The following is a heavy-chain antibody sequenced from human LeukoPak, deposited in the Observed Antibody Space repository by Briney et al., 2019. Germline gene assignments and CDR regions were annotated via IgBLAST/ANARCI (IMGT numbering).Heavy chain of an antibody. V-gene: IGHV1-18*01. CDR1: GYTFTAYG. CDR3: ARAGPMVRGMMNYFYYMDF. J-gene: IGHJ6*03. CDR2: VSGYNDKT. D-gene: IGHD3-10*01. Sequence: ASVKVSCKTSGYTFTAYGISWVRQAPGQGLEWMGWVSGYNDKTKYAQKFEGRVTMTTDTATSTAYMELRSLKSDDTAVYYCARAGPMVRGMMNYFYYMDFWGTGTPVTVSS.